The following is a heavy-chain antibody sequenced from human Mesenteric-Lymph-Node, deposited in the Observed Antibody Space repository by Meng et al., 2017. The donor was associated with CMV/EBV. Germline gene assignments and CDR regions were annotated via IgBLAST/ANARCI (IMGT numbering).Heavy chain of an antibody. V-gene: IGHV3-74*01. CDR1: GFTFRSYA. CDR2: VRSDGRSA. Sequence: LSLTCAASGFTFRSYAMSWVRQAPGKGLVWVSRVRSDGRSASYVDSVRGRFTISRDNAKNTVYLQMNSLRAEDTAVYYCAREDSTLTTRGGSYYGMDVWGQGITVTVSS. D-gene: IGHD4-17*01. CDR3: AREDSTLTTRGGSYYGMDV. J-gene: IGHJ6*02.